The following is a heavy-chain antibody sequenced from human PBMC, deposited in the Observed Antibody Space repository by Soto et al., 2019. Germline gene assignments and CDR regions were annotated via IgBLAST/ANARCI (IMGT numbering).Heavy chain of an antibody. D-gene: IGHD1-26*01. J-gene: IGHJ5*02. CDR2: IRDSEST. CDR1: GGSITSHY. Sequence: SETLSLTCTVSGGSITSHYWGWLRQPPGKGLEWIGYIRDSESTNINPSLKSRVTISKDTSKNLFSLKLNSVTAADTAVFYCARGVGALSLVCFDPWRQGILVTVSS. CDR3: ARGVGALSLVCFDP. V-gene: IGHV4-59*11.